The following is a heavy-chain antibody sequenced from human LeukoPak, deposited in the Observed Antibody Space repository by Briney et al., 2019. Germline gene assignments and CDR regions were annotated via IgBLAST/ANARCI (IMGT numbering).Heavy chain of an antibody. CDR2: ISYDGSNK. D-gene: IGHD6-19*01. CDR1: GFTFSSYG. J-gene: IGHJ4*02. CDR3: AKDSSGWYTVDY. V-gene: IGHV3-30*18. Sequence: GGSLRLSRAASGFTFSSYGMHWVRQAPGKGLEWVAVISYDGSNKYYADSVKGRFTISRDNSKNTLYLQMNSLRAEDTAVYYCAKDSSGWYTVDYWGQGTLVTVSS.